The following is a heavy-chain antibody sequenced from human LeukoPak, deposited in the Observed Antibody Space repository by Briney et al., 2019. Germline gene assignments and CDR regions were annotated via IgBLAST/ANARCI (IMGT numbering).Heavy chain of an antibody. D-gene: IGHD3-9*01. CDR2: TIPIFGTA. V-gene: IGHV1-69*05. Sequence: SVKVSCKASGGTFSSYAISWVRQAPGQGLEWMGRTIPIFGTANYAQKFQGRVTITTDESTSTAYMELSSLRSEDTAVYYCATEGLSDYDIPAGFDYWGQGTLVTVSS. J-gene: IGHJ4*02. CDR1: GGTFSSYA. CDR3: ATEGLSDYDIPAGFDY.